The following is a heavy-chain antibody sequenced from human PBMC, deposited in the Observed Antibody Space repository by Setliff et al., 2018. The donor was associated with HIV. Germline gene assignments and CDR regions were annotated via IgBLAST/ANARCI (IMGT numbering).Heavy chain of an antibody. CDR3: SRRGGISTTVEGPPPFDF. Sequence: PSETLSLTCTVSGGSISSGSYYWSWIRQPAGKGLEWIGHIYTSGSTTYHPSLRSRVTISVAASRNQFSLKLNSVTAADTAVYYCSRRGGISTTVEGPPPFDFWGPGTLVTVSS. D-gene: IGHD3-22*01. V-gene: IGHV4-61*09. CDR1: GGSISSGSYY. CDR2: IYTSGST. J-gene: IGHJ4*02.